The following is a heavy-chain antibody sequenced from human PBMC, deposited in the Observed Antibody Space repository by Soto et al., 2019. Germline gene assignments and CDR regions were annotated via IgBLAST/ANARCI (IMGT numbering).Heavy chain of an antibody. CDR1: GFSLSSHS. J-gene: IGHJ6*02. V-gene: IGHV3-48*02. D-gene: IGHD3-10*01. Sequence: GSLRLSCAASGFSLSSHSVNWVRQAPGKGLEWISYISGSSESKYNADSVKGRFTTSRDNVQNVVYLQMNSLRDDDTALYYCARGTSLGYYSYGMDVWGQGTTVTVSS. CDR3: ARGTSLGYYSYGMDV. CDR2: ISGSSESK.